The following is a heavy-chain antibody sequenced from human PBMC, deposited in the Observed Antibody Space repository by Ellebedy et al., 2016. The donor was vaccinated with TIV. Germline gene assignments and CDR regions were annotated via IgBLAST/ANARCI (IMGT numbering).Heavy chain of an antibody. D-gene: IGHD3-22*01. CDR1: GFTFSSYS. J-gene: IGHJ4*02. CDR3: AKEVTMIVVVQLDY. V-gene: IGHV3-23*01. Sequence: GGSLRLXXAASGFTFSSYSMNWVRQAPGKGLEWVSAISGSGGSTYYADSVKGRFTISRDNSKNTLYLQMNSLRAEDTAVYYCAKEVTMIVVVQLDYWGQGTLVTVSS. CDR2: ISGSGGST.